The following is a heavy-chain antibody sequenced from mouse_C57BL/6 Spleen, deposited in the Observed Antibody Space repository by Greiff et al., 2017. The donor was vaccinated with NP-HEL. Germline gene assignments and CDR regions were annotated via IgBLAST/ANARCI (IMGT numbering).Heavy chain of an antibody. CDR2: ISYSGST. Sequence: EVQGVESGPGMVKPSQSLSLTCTVTGYSITSGYDWHWIRHFPGNKLEWMGYISYSGSTNYNPSLKSRISITHDTSKNHFFLKLNSVTTEDTATYYCARGVYYGSSYGWYFDVWGTGTTVTVSS. J-gene: IGHJ1*03. D-gene: IGHD1-1*01. V-gene: IGHV3-1*01. CDR3: ARGVYYGSSYGWYFDV. CDR1: GYSITSGYD.